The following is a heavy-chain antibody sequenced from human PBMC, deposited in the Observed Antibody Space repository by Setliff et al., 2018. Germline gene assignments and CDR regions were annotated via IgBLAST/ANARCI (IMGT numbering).Heavy chain of an antibody. CDR1: GFTFSSYA. CDR2: IYYSGST. Sequence: LRLSCAASGFTFSSYAMSWVRQAPGKGLEWIGYIYYSGSTYYNPSLKSRVTISVDTSKNQFSLKLSSVTAADTAVYYCARDVNSGWSRDWFDPWGQGTLVTVSS. V-gene: IGHV4-31*02. J-gene: IGHJ5*02. D-gene: IGHD6-19*01. CDR3: ARDVNSGWSRDWFDP.